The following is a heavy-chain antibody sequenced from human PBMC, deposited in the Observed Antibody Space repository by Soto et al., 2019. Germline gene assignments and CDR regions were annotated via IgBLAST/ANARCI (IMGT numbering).Heavy chain of an antibody. J-gene: IGHJ5*02. V-gene: IGHV3-11*01. CDR1: GFPFSDSY. Sequence: VGSLRLSCAASGFPFSDSYMAWIRQAPGKGLEEIATISSTGSTPYYADSVKGRFTISRDNAQNSLYLEMNNLRAEDTAVYYCARGQQLVANWLDPWGQGILVTVSS. CDR2: ISSTGSTP. D-gene: IGHD6-6*01. CDR3: ARGQQLVANWLDP.